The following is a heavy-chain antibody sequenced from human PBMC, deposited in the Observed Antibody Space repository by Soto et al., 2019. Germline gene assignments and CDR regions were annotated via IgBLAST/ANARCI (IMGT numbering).Heavy chain of an antibody. CDR3: ARGNALDV. CDR2: AYYRSKWFH. V-gene: IGHV6-1*01. CDR1: GDSVSSDITS. J-gene: IGHJ3*01. D-gene: IGHD3-10*01. Sequence: SQTLSLTCAISGDSVSSDITSWNWIRQSPSRGLEWLGRAYYRSKWFHDYAASVKSRITINPDTSKNQFSLELNSMTPEDTAVYYCARGNALDVWGQGTVVTVSS.